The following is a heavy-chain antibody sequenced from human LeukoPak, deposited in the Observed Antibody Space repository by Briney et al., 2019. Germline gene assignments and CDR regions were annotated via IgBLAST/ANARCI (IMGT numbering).Heavy chain of an antibody. CDR2: IYPGDSDA. CDR3: ARYCSSASYYALYGMDV. Sequence: GESLKISCKGSRYTLTTHWIGWVRQMPGKGLEWMGIIYPGDSDARYRPSFQGQVTISADKSISTAYLQWSSLKASDTAMYYCARYCSSASYYALYGMDVWGQGTTVTVSS. D-gene: IGHD2-2*01. J-gene: IGHJ6*02. CDR1: RYTLTTHW. V-gene: IGHV5-51*01.